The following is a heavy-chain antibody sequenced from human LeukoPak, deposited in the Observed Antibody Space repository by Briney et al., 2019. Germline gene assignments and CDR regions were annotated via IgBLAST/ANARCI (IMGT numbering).Heavy chain of an antibody. J-gene: IGHJ3*02. Sequence: AGGSLRLSCAASGFTFSSYAMHWVRQAPGKGLEYVSAISSNGGSTYYANSVKGGFTISRDNSKNTLYLQTGSLRAEDMAVYYCTRGHDSSGYYYAAFDIWGQGTMVTVSS. CDR1: GFTFSSYA. V-gene: IGHV3-64*01. CDR2: ISSNGGST. CDR3: TRGHDSSGYYYAAFDI. D-gene: IGHD3-22*01.